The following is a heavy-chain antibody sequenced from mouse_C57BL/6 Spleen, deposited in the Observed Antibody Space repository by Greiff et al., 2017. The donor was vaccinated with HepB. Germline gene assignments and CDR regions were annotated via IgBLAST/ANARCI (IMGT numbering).Heavy chain of an antibody. CDR2: IDPETGGT. V-gene: IGHV1-15*01. Sequence: QVQLQQSGAELVRPGASVTLSCKASGYTFTDYEMHWVKQTPVHGLEWIGAIDPETGGTAYNQKFKGKAILTADKSSSTADMELRSLTSEDSAVYYCARSDWDDWGQGTLVTVSA. CDR1: GYTFTDYE. J-gene: IGHJ3*01. D-gene: IGHD4-1*01. CDR3: ARSDWDD.